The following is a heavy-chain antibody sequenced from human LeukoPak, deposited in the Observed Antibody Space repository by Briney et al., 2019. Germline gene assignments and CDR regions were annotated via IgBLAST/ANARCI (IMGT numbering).Heavy chain of an antibody. J-gene: IGHJ4*02. D-gene: IGHD3-9*01. Sequence: GGSLRLSCAASGFSFSTYAMSWVRQAPGKGLEWVAVISYDGSNKYYADSVKGRFTISRDNSKNTLYLQMNSLKTGDTAVYYCTTGYYDILTGYYPQYFDYWGQGTLVTVSS. V-gene: IGHV3-30-3*01. CDR1: GFSFSTYA. CDR2: ISYDGSNK. CDR3: TTGYYDILTGYYPQYFDY.